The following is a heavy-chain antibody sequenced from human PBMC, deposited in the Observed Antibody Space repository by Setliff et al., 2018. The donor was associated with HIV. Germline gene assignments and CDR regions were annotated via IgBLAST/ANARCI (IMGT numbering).Heavy chain of an antibody. D-gene: IGHD1-7*01. CDR2: FIPMFGIG. CDR3: ATALTANWNYEPHFDY. J-gene: IGHJ4*02. CDR1: GGTFSNYA. V-gene: IGHV1-69*13. Sequence: SVKVSCKASGGTFSNYAISWVRQAPGQGLEWMAGFIPMFGIGNYPQKFQGRVTITADDSTTTAYMELSRLKPDDTAIYYCATALTANWNYEPHFDYWGQGSLVTVSS.